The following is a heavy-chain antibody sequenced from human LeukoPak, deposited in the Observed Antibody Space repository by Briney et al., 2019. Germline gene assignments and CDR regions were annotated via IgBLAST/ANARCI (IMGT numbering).Heavy chain of an antibody. Sequence: GGSLRLSCAASGFIVSSNYMSWVRQAPGKGLEWVSVIYSGGSTFYADSVRGRFTISRDNSKNTVYLQMNSLRAEDTAVYYCASTPPFNWDYFDYWGQGTLVTVSS. CDR1: GFIVSSNY. J-gene: IGHJ4*02. CDR3: ASTPPFNWDYFDY. CDR2: IYSGGST. D-gene: IGHD7-27*01. V-gene: IGHV3-53*01.